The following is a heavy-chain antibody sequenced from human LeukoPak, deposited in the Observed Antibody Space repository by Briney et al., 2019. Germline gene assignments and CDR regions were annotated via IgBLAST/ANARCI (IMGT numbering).Heavy chain of an antibody. CDR1: GGSFSGYY. V-gene: IGHV4-34*09. Sequence: KPSETLSLTCAVYGGSFSGYYWSWIRQPPGKGLEWIGEINHSGSTNYNPSLKSRVTISVDTSKNQFSLKLRSVTAADTAVFYCARDYGDARFDYWGQGTLVTVSS. CDR2: INHSGST. CDR3: ARDYGDARFDY. J-gene: IGHJ4*02. D-gene: IGHD4-17*01.